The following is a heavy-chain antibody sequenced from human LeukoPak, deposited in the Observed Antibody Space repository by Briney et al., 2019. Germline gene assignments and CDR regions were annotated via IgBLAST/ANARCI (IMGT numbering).Heavy chain of an antibody. V-gene: IGHV3-66*02. CDR2: IYSGGST. Sequence: GSLRLSCAASAFSLNAYNMNWVRQAPGKGLEWVSVIYSGGSTYYADSVKGRFTISRDNSKNTLYLQMNSLRAEDTAVYYCAKRRGYSYGSDYWGQGTLVTVSS. CDR1: AFSLNAYN. CDR3: AKRRGYSYGSDY. D-gene: IGHD5-18*01. J-gene: IGHJ4*02.